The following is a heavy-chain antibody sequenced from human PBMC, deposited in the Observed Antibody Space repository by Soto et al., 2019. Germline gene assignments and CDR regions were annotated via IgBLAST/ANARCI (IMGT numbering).Heavy chain of an antibody. D-gene: IGHD3-10*01. V-gene: IGHV3-23*01. CDR3: AKDRKVRGVIRNPVYYYYYMDV. CDR1: GFTFSSYA. J-gene: IGHJ6*03. Sequence: GGSLRLSCAASGFTFSSYAMSWVRQAPGKGLEWVSAISGSGGSTYYADSVKGRFTISRDNSKNTLYLQMNSLRAEDTAVYYCAKDRKVRGVIRNPVYYYYYMDVWGKGTTVTVPS. CDR2: ISGSGGST.